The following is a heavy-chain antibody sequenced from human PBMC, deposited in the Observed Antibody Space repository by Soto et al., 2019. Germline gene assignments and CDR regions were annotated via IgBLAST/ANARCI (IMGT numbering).Heavy chain of an antibody. Sequence: QVQLQESGPGLVRPSQTLSLTCTVSGDSINSVDHYWSWIRQPPGKGLEWMGYIYHSGSTHYNPSLTSRLTTSIDTSTNRFSLNLTSVTAADTAVYFCARLRWETENNWFDPWGQGALVTVSS. V-gene: IGHV4-30-4*01. J-gene: IGHJ5*02. D-gene: IGHD1-26*01. CDR1: GDSINSVDHY. CDR3: ARLRWETENNWFDP. CDR2: IYHSGST.